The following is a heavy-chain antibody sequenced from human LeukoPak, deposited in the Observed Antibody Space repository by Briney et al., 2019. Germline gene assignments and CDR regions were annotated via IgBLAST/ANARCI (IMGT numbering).Heavy chain of an antibody. CDR2: ISAYNGNT. V-gene: IGHV1-18*01. Sequence: EASVKVSCKASGYTFTSYGISWVRQAPGQGLEWMGWISAYNGNTNYAQKLQGRVTMTTDTSTSTAYMELRSLRSDDTAVYYCARDVGYSSSSLGIPLDYWGQGTLVTVSS. J-gene: IGHJ4*02. D-gene: IGHD6-6*01. CDR3: ARDVGYSSSSLGIPLDY. CDR1: GYTFTSYG.